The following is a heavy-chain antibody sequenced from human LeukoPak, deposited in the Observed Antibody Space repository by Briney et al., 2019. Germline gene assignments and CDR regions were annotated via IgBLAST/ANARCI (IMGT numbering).Heavy chain of an antibody. V-gene: IGHV3-33*01. CDR1: GFTLSNYG. CDR2: IWFDGSNR. J-gene: IGHJ4*02. D-gene: IGHD2-2*01. Sequence: GGSLRLSCEASGFTLSNYGIHWLRQAPDKGLEWVVVIWFDGSNRYYADSVQGRFSISRDNAKVYLQMNSLRAEDTAVYYCARDLGNIRYHLDLWGQGTLVTVSS. CDR3: ARDLGNIRYHLDL.